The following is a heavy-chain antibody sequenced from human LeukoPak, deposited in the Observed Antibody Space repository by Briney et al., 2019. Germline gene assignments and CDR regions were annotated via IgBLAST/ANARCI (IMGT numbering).Heavy chain of an antibody. V-gene: IGHV3-30*18. CDR3: AKDITGIAAL. Sequence: GGSLRLSCAASGFTYSSYGMHWVRQAPGKGLEWVAVISYDGSNKYYADSVKGRFTISRDNSKNTLYLQMNSLRAEDTAVYYCAKDITGIAALWGQGTLVTVSS. J-gene: IGHJ4*02. CDR1: GFTYSSYG. CDR2: ISYDGSNK. D-gene: IGHD6-25*01.